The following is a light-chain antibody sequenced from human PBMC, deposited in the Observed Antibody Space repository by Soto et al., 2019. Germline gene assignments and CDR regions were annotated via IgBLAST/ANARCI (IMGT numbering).Light chain of an antibody. CDR1: QSVSSD. J-gene: IGKJ1*01. Sequence: EIVLTQSPCILSLSPGETATLSCRASQSVSSDLAWYQQKPGQSPRLLIYHASARATGVPARISGSGSGTEFTLTISSLQSEDFAVYYCQQYSHWPRTFGQGTKVDIK. CDR2: HAS. CDR3: QQYSHWPRT. V-gene: IGKV3-15*01.